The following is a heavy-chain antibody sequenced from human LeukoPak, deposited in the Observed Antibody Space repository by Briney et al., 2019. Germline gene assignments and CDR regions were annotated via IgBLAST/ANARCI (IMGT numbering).Heavy chain of an antibody. CDR1: GFTFSSYG. CDR2: ISYDGSNK. D-gene: IGHD3-3*01. CDR3: AKPSGYMYYFDY. J-gene: IGHJ4*02. Sequence: GGSLRLSCAASGFTFSSYGMHWVRQAPGKGLGWVAVISYDGSNKYYADPVKGRFTISRDNSKNTLYLQMNSLRAEDTAVYYCAKPSGYMYYFDYWGQGTLVTVSS. V-gene: IGHV3-30*18.